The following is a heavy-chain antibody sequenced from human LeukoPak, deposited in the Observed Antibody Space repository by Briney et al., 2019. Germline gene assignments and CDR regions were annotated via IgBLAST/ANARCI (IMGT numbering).Heavy chain of an antibody. CDR3: ARGGSGYDSFYYYGMDV. CDR1: GGSISSYY. V-gene: IGHV4-59*01. Sequence: SETLSLTCTVSGGSISSYYWSWIRQPLEKGLEWIGHIYDSGSTNYNPSLKSRVTISVDTSKNQFSLKLSSVTAADTAVYYCARGGSGYDSFYYYGMDVWGQGTTVTVSS. D-gene: IGHD5-12*01. J-gene: IGHJ6*02. CDR2: IYDSGST.